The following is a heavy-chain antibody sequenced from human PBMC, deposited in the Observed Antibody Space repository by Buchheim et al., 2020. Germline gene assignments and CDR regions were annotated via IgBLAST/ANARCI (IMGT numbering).Heavy chain of an antibody. CDR3: ARDRANAFDI. J-gene: IGHJ3*02. CDR2: ISGSGTPI. V-gene: IGHV3-48*02. D-gene: IGHD3-10*01. Sequence: EVQLVESGGGLVQSGGSLRLSCAASGFTFKSYSMNWVRQAPGKGLEWLAYISGSGTPISYAASVKGRFPISRDNAKNSLYLQMNSLRDEDTGVYYCARDRANAFDIWGLGT. CDR1: GFTFKSYS.